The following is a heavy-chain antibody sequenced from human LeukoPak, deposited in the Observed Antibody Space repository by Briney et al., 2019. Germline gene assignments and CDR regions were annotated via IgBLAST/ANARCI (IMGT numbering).Heavy chain of an antibody. J-gene: IGHJ4*02. CDR2: ISGSGGST. V-gene: IGHV3-23*01. Sequence: GGSLRLSCAASGFTFSSYAMSWVRQAPGKGLEWASTISGSGGSTYYADSVKGRFTISRDNSKKTLYLQMNSLRAEDTAVYYCANLLNYGWPDYWGQGTLVIVSS. CDR3: ANLLNYGWPDY. D-gene: IGHD4-17*01. CDR1: GFTFSSYA.